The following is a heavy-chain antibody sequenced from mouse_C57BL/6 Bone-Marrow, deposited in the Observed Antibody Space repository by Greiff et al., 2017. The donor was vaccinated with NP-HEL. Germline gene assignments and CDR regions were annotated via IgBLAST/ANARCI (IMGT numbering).Heavy chain of an antibody. CDR2: IHPNSGST. D-gene: IGHD1-1*01. V-gene: IGHV1-64*01. Sequence: QVQLQQPGAELVKPGASVKLFCKASGYTFTSYWMHWVKQRPGQGLEWIGMIHPNSGSTNYNEKFKSKATLTVDKSSSTAYMQLSSLTSEDSAVYYCARPGSSYWYFDVWGTGTTVTVSS. CDR3: ARPGSSYWYFDV. CDR1: GYTFTSYW. J-gene: IGHJ1*03.